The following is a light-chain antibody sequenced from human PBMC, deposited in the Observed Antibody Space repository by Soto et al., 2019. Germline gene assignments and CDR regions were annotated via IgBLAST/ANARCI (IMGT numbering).Light chain of an antibody. J-gene: IGKJ4*01. CDR2: SAT. V-gene: IGKV1-12*01. Sequence: IEMTQSPSSVSASAGDRVTITCRASQDIRSRLAWYQHKPGKAPNLLIYSATTLQSGVPYRFSGSGSGTYFTLTISSLQPEDFATYYCQQANILPPVFGGGTKVDI. CDR3: QQANILPPV. CDR1: QDIRSR.